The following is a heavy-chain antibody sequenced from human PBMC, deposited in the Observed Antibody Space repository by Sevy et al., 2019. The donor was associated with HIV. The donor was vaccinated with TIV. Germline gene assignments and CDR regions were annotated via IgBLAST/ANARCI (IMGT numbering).Heavy chain of an antibody. CDR2: IRYDGSNK. CDR1: GFTFSSYG. Sequence: GGSLRLSCAASGFTFSSYGIHWVRQAPGKGLEWVAFIRYDGSNKYYADSVKGRFTISRDKSKNTLYLEMNSLRAEDTAVYYCAKDGAVAPSDYWGQGTLVTVSS. J-gene: IGHJ4*02. V-gene: IGHV3-30*02. CDR3: AKDGAVAPSDY. D-gene: IGHD6-19*01.